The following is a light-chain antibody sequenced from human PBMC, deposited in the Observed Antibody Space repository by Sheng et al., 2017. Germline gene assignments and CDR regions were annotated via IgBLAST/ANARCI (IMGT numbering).Light chain of an antibody. V-gene: IGKV1-5*03. CDR1: QSIGSW. Sequence: DIQMTQSPSTLSASAGDRVTITCRASQSIGSWLAWYQQKPGKAPKLLIYKASGLESGVPSRFSGSASGTEFTLTISSLQPDDFGTYYCQHLNSYPLTFGGGTKVEIK. J-gene: IGKJ4*01. CDR2: KAS. CDR3: QHLNSYPLT.